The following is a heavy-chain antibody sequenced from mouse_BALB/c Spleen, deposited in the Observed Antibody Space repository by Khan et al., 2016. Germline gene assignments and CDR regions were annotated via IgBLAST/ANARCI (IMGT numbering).Heavy chain of an antibody. CDR1: GYSISSGYS. J-gene: IGHJ2*01. CDR2: IHYSGST. CDR3: TRGGYYGSGY. Sequence: EVQLQESGPDLVKPSQSLSLTCTVTGYSISSGYSWHWIRQFPGNKLEWMAYIHYSGSTNYNPSLKSRISITRDTSKNQFFLTLISVTTEDTATYYCTRGGYYGSGYWGQGTTLTVSS. V-gene: IGHV3-1*02. D-gene: IGHD1-1*01.